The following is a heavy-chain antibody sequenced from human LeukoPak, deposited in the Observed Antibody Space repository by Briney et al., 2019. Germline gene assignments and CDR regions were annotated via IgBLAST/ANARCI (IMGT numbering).Heavy chain of an antibody. J-gene: IGHJ4*02. CDR1: GFSLSTSGMC. V-gene: IGHV2-70*11. D-gene: IGHD3-22*01. CDR3: ARMRRYYDSSGYPDY. CDR2: IDWDDDK. Sequence: SGPALVKPTQTLTLTCTFSGFSLSTSGMCVSWIRQPPGKALEWLARIDWDDDKYYSTSLKTRLTISRDTPKNQVVLTMTNMDPVDTATYYCARMRRYYDSSGYPDYWGQGTLVTVSS.